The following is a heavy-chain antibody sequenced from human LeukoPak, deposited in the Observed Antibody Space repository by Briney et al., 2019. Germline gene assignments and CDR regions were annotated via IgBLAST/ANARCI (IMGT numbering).Heavy chain of an antibody. Sequence: GGSLRLSCAGSGFTFSSYAMSWVRQAPGKGLEWVSAISGSGGSTYYADSVKGRFTISRDNSKNTLYLQMNSLRAEDTAVFYSAKANYYDSSGYFDYWGQGTLVTVSS. CDR1: GFTFSSYA. CDR3: AKANYYDSSGYFDY. CDR2: ISGSGGST. D-gene: IGHD3-22*01. J-gene: IGHJ4*02. V-gene: IGHV3-23*01.